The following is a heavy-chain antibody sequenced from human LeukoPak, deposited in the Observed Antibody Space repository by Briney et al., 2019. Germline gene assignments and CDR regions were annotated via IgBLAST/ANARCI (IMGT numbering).Heavy chain of an antibody. CDR2: ISSSSSTI. J-gene: IGHJ4*02. V-gene: IGHV3-48*01. CDR3: ARDRISIAVAGTDFDY. CDR1: GFTFSSYS. Sequence: PGGSLRLPCAASGFTFSSYSMNWVRQAPGKGLEWVSYISSSSSTIYYADSVKGRFTISRDNAKNSLYLQMNSLRAEDTAVYYCARDRISIAVAGTDFDYWGPASLVTVSS. D-gene: IGHD6-19*01.